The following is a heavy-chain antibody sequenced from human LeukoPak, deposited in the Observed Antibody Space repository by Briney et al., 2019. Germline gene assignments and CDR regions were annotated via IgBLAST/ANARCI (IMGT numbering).Heavy chain of an antibody. V-gene: IGHV5-51*01. Sequence: GESLQISCKGSGYSFTNNWIGWVRQMPGKGLERMAVISPTDSDTRYSPSFQGQVTVSVDNSISTAYLQWRNLEASDTAIYYCARQERYIISGFLGAFDYWGQGTLVTVSS. D-gene: IGHD3-22*01. CDR2: ISPTDSDT. J-gene: IGHJ4*02. CDR3: ARQERYIISGFLGAFDY. CDR1: GYSFTNNW.